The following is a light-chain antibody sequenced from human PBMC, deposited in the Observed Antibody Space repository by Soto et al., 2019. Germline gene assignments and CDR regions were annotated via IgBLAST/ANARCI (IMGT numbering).Light chain of an antibody. CDR1: SSDVGSYNL. J-gene: IGLJ1*01. CDR2: EGD. Sequence: QSALTQPASVSGSPGQSITISCTGTSSDVGSYNLVSWYQQHPGKAPKLMIYEGDKRPSGVSNRFSGSKSDNTASLTISGLQAEDEADYYCCSYAGGRTSPYVFGTGTKVTVL. V-gene: IGLV2-23*01. CDR3: CSYAGGRTSPYV.